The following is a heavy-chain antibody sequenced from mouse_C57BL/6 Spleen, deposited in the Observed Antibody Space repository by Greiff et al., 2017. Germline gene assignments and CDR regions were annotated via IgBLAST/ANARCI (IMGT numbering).Heavy chain of an antibody. V-gene: IGHV5-4*01. CDR1: GFTFSSYA. D-gene: IGHD1-1*01. J-gene: IGHJ3*01. Sequence: EVNLVESGGGLVKPGGSLKLSCAASGFTFSSYAISWVRQTPEKRLEWVATISDGGSYTYYPDNVKGRFTISRDNAKNNLYLQMSHLKSEDTAMYYCAREGDYGSSSWGQGTLVTVSA. CDR2: ISDGGSYT. CDR3: AREGDYGSSS.